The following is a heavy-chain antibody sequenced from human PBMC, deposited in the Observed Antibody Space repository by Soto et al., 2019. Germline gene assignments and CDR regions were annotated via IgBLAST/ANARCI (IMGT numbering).Heavy chain of an antibody. V-gene: IGHV1-46*01. D-gene: IGHD3-16*01. CDR2: IYPGGVNI. CDR1: GYSFTSHY. CDR3: ARDPGLKGFDY. J-gene: IGHJ4*02. Sequence: ASVKVSCKAIGYSFTSHYMHWVRQAPGQGLEWMGTIYPGGVNIGYAQKFKGRVTMTKDTSTSTVYMELNSLTSEDTAVYYCARDPGLKGFDYWGQGTLVTVSS.